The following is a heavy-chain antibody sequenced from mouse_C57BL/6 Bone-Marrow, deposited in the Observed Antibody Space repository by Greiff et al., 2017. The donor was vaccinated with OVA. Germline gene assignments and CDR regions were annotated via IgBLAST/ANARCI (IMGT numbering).Heavy chain of an antibody. V-gene: IGHV1-39*01. Sequence: VQLQQSGPELVKPGASVKISCKASGYSFTDYNMNWVKQSNGKSLEWIGVITPNYGTNSYNQKFKSKSTLTVDQSSSTAYMKLNSLTSEDSAVYYSARGPYDSLFAYWGQGTLVTVSA. J-gene: IGHJ3*01. CDR1: GYSFTDYN. D-gene: IGHD2-4*01. CDR2: ITPNYGTN. CDR3: ARGPYDSLFAY.